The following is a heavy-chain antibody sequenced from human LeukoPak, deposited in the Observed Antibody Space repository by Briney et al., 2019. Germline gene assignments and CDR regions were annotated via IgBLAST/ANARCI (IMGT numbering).Heavy chain of an antibody. V-gene: IGHV4-34*01. CDR2: INHSGST. Sequence: SETLSLTCAVYGGSFSGYYWSWIRQPPGKGLEWIGEINHSGSTNYNLSLKSRVTISVDTSKNQFSLKLSSVTAADTAVYYCARGRGSYCDYWGQGTLVTVSS. D-gene: IGHD3-10*01. CDR1: GGSFSGYY. J-gene: IGHJ4*02. CDR3: ARGRGSYCDY.